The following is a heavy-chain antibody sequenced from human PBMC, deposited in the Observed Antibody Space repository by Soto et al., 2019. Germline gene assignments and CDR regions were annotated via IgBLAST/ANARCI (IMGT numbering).Heavy chain of an antibody. CDR2: IWDDGSNK. CDR3: ARGPPYSGSSYLSY. D-gene: IGHD1-26*01. J-gene: IGHJ4*02. CDR1: GFTFSSYG. Sequence: QVPLVESGGGVVQPGRSLRLSCAASGFTFSSYGMHWVRQAPGKGLEWVAVIWDDGSNKYYADSVKGRFTISRDNSKNTLYLQMNSLRAEDTAVYYCARGPPYSGSSYLSYWGQGTLVTVSS. V-gene: IGHV3-33*01.